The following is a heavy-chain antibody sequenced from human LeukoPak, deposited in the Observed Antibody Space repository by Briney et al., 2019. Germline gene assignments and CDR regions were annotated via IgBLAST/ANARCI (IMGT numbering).Heavy chain of an antibody. J-gene: IGHJ6*03. Sequence: GGSLRLSCAASGFTFSIYSMNWVRQAPGKGLEWVSYISSTSSTIYYADSVKGRFTISRDNAQNSLYLQMNSLRAEDMDLYYCPKAMGGIYNYYMDVWGKGTPVTVSS. CDR2: ISSTSSTI. CDR3: PKAMGGIYNYYMDV. CDR1: GFTFSIYS. D-gene: IGHD3-16*01. V-gene: IGHV3-48*04.